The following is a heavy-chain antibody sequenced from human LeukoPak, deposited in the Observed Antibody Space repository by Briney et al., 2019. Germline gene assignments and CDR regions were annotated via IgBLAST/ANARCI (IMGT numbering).Heavy chain of an antibody. V-gene: IGHV4-59*01. J-gene: IGHJ4*02. CDR3: ARGAPYYYDSSGYLFDY. CDR1: GGSINSYY. CDR2: IYYSGST. D-gene: IGHD3-22*01. Sequence: SETLSLTCTVSGGSINSYYWSWIRQPPGKRLEWIGYIYYSGSTNYNPSLKSRVTISVDTSKNQFSLKLSSVTTADTAVYYCARGAPYYYDSSGYLFDYWGQGTLVTVSS.